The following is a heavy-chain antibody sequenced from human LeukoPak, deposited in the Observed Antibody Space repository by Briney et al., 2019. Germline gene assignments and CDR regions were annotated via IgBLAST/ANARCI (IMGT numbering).Heavy chain of an antibody. D-gene: IGHD6-19*01. CDR2: THYSGST. CDR3: ARDLDNSGWYVFDY. J-gene: IGHJ4*02. CDR1: GVSITRYY. V-gene: IGHV4-59*01. Sequence: ASETLSLTCSVFGVSITRYYWSWIRQPPGKGLEWIGYTHYSGSTNYNPSLKSRVIISVDTSKNQLSLKLSSVTAADTAVYYCARDLDNSGWYVFDYWGQGNLVTVSS.